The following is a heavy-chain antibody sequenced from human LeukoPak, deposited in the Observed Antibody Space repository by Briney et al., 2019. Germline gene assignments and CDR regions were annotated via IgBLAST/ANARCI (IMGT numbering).Heavy chain of an antibody. D-gene: IGHD5-24*01. CDR3: ASGAQLRYLLY. V-gene: IGHV4-34*01. J-gene: IGHJ4*02. Sequence: PGGSLRLSCAASGFTVSTYSMSWIRQPPGKGLEWIGEINHSGSTNYNPSLKSRVTISVDTSKNQFSLKLSSVTAADTAVYYCASGAQLRYLLYWGQGTLVTVSS. CDR1: GFTVSTYS. CDR2: INHSGST.